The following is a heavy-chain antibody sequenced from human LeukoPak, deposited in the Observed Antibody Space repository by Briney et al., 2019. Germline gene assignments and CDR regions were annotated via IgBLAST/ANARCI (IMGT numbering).Heavy chain of an antibody. Sequence: GGPLRLSCAASGVSFSNYAMSWVRQAPGKGLEWVSTIYYSGGNTYSADPVKGRFTISRDNSRNMVYLQMNSLRAEDTAVYYCAKDHGAAVVPRRFDYWGQGTLVTVSS. J-gene: IGHJ4*02. CDR1: GVSFSNYA. D-gene: IGHD2-2*01. CDR2: IYYSGGNT. V-gene: IGHV3-23*01. CDR3: AKDHGAAVVPRRFDY.